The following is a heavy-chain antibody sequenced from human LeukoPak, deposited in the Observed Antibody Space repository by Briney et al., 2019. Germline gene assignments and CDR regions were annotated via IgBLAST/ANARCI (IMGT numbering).Heavy chain of an antibody. J-gene: IGHJ4*02. CDR2: IYYSGST. CDR1: GGSISSYY. CDR3: ARNYLRNSGSY. Sequence: SETRSLTCTVSGGSISSYYWSWIRQPPGKGLEWIGYIYYSGSTNYNPSLKSRVTISVDTSKNQFSLKLSSVTAADTAVYYCARNYLRNSGSYWSQGTLVTVSS. V-gene: IGHV4-59*01. D-gene: IGHD1-26*01.